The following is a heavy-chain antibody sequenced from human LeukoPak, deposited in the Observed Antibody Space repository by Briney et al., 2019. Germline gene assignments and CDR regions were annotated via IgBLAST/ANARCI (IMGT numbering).Heavy chain of an antibody. CDR3: AKVLRGEFSCLDY. J-gene: IGHJ4*02. CDR2: ISGGSRHI. Sequence: GGSRRLSCAASGFTISSYSMNWVRHTPGKGLEWVSSISGGSRHIYYADSVKGRFTISRDNAKSSLYLQMNSLRAEDTAVYYCAKVLRGEFSCLDYWGQGTLVTVSS. CDR1: GFTISSYS. D-gene: IGHD3-16*02. V-gene: IGHV3-21*01.